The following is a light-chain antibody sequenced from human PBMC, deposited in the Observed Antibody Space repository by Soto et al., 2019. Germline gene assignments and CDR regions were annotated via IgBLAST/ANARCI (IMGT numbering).Light chain of an antibody. Sequence: EIVLTQSPGTLSLSPGERATLSCRASQSVSSSYLAWYQQKPGQAPRLLIYGASSRATGIPDRFSGSGSGTDFTLTISRLEPEDFAVYYYQQYGSAPSTFGQVTKVEIK. V-gene: IGKV3-20*01. J-gene: IGKJ1*01. CDR3: QQYGSAPST. CDR1: QSVSSSY. CDR2: GAS.